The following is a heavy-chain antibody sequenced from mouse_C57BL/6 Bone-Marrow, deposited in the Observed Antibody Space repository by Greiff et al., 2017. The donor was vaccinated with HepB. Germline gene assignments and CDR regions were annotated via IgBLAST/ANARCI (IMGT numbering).Heavy chain of an antibody. CDR2: INPNNGGT. V-gene: IGHV1-22*01. CDR1: GYTFTDYN. CDR3: ADGNDGGYAMDY. Sequence: EVQLQQSGPELVKPGASVKMSCKASGYTFTDYNMHWVKQSHGKSLEWIGYINPNNGGTSYNQKFKGKATLTVNKSSSTAYMELRSLTSEDSAVYYCADGNDGGYAMDYGGQGTSVTVSS. J-gene: IGHJ4*01. D-gene: IGHD2-2*01.